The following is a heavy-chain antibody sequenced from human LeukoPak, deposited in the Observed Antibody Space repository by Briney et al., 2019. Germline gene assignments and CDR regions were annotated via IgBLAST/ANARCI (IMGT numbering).Heavy chain of an antibody. CDR3: ARGRGYNYGGYYYYMDV. CDR1: GYTFIGYY. J-gene: IGHJ6*03. V-gene: IGHV1-3*03. CDR2: INAGNGNT. Sequence: ASVKVSCKASGYTFIGYYMHWVRQAPGQRLEWMGWINAGNGNTKYSQEFQGRVTITRDTSASTAYMELSSLRSEDMAVYYCARGRGYNYGGYYYYMDVWGKGTTVTVSS. D-gene: IGHD5-24*01.